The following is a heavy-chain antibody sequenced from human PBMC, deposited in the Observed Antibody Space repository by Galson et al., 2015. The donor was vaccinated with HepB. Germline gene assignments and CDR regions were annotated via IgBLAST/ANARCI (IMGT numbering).Heavy chain of an antibody. Sequence: SLRLSCAASGFTFSSYSMNWVRQAPGKGLDWVACISSGSSYISYADSVKGRFTISRDNAKNSLYLQMNSLRAEDTAVYYCAREGGTSLRDFDYWGQGTLVTVSS. J-gene: IGHJ4*02. CDR3: AREGGTSLRDFDY. V-gene: IGHV3-21*01. CDR2: ISSGSSYI. CDR1: GFTFSSYS. D-gene: IGHD2-2*01.